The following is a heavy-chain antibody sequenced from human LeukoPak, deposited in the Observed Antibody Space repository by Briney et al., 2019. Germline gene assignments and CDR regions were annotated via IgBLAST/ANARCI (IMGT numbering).Heavy chain of an antibody. CDR1: GGTFSSYA. J-gene: IGHJ3*02. Sequence: ASVKVSCKASGGTFSSYAISWVRQAPGQGLEWMGWISAYNGNTNYAQKLQGRVTMTTDTSTSTAYMELRSLRSDDTAVYYCARAIYYYDSSGQGAFDIWGQGTMVTVSS. CDR2: ISAYNGNT. D-gene: IGHD3-22*01. CDR3: ARAIYYYDSSGQGAFDI. V-gene: IGHV1-18*01.